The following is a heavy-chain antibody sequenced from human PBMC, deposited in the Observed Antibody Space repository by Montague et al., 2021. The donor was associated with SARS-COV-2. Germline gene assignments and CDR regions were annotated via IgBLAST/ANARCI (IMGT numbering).Heavy chain of an antibody. CDR3: ARDYGDYSYYYGLDV. V-gene: IGHV4-61*02. CDR2: IYSSGST. Sequence: TLSLTCTVSGGSIRSGSYYRSWIRQPAGKGLEWIGRIYSSGSTNYNPSLKSRVAMSVDTSKNQFSLKVSSVTAADTAVYYCARDYGDYSYYYGLDVWGQGTTVTVSS. CDR1: GGSIRSGSYY. J-gene: IGHJ6*02. D-gene: IGHD4-17*01.